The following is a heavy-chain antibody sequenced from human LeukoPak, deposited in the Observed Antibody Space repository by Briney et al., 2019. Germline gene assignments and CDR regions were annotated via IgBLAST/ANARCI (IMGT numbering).Heavy chain of an antibody. J-gene: IGHJ5*02. Sequence: GGSLRLSCAASGFTFNGYWMSWVRQAPGKGLEWVANIKEDGSAQYYVGSVKGRFTISRDNAKNSLNLQMNSLRAEDTAEYYCAKEHSDYPNNWFDPWGQGTLVTVSS. D-gene: IGHD5-12*01. CDR1: GFTFNGYW. CDR2: IKEDGSAQ. V-gene: IGHV3-7*03. CDR3: AKEHSDYPNNWFDP.